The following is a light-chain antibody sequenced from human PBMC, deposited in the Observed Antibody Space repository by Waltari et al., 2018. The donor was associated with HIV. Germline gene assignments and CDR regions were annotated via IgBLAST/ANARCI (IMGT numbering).Light chain of an antibody. V-gene: IGKV3-11*01. J-gene: IGKJ4*01. CDR2: DAS. CDR3: QQRTNWPQNT. Sequence: EIVFTQSPATLSLSPGERATLSCRASHSVSTYVAWYQQKLGQPPRLLIHDASNRATGIPPRFSGSGSGTDFTLTISSLEPEDFAVYYCQQRTNWPQNTFGGGTKVEIK. CDR1: HSVSTY.